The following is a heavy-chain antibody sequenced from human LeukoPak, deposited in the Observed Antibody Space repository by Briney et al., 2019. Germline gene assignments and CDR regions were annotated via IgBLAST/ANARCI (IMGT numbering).Heavy chain of an antibody. J-gene: IGHJ5*02. CDR2: INPNSGDT. Sequence: ASVKVSCKASGYTFTGYYVYWVRQAPGQGLEWMGWINPNSGDTNYAQKFQGRVTMTRDTSISTAYMELSSLRSDDTAMYYCARMWSTATSGWNWFDPWGQGTLVAVSS. CDR3: ARMWSTATSGWNWFDP. V-gene: IGHV1-2*02. CDR1: GYTFTGYY. D-gene: IGHD2-21*01.